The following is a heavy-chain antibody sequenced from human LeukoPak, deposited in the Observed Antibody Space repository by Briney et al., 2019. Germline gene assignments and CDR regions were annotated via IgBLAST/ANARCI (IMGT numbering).Heavy chain of an antibody. CDR2: ISSSSSYI. CDR3: ASPGIAAAGTEEIVDY. CDR1: GFTFSSYS. V-gene: IGHV3-21*01. J-gene: IGHJ4*02. D-gene: IGHD6-13*01. Sequence: GGSLRLSCAASGFTFSSYSMNWVRQAPGKGLEWVSSISSSSSYIYYADSVKGRFTISRDNAKNSLYLQMNSLRAEDTAVYYCASPGIAAAGTEEIVDYWGQGTLVTVSS.